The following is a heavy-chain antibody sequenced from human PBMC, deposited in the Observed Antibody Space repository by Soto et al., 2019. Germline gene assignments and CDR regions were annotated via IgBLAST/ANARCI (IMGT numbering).Heavy chain of an antibody. CDR3: ASTDSVEYYSY. V-gene: IGHV4-38-2*01. J-gene: IGHJ4*02. Sequence: SETLSLTCAVSGDSIGSCYYWAWIRQPPGKGQEWIGSIYHSGTTYYNPSLESRVTISVDTSKNQFSLKLSSVTAADSAVYDCASTDSVEYYSYSGKGTLVTV. CDR1: GDSIGSCYY. CDR2: IYHSGTT. D-gene: IGHD2-15*01.